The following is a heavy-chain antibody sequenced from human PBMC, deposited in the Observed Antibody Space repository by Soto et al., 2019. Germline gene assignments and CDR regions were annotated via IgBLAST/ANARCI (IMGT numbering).Heavy chain of an antibody. V-gene: IGHV1-3*01. CDR3: ARDRIEYSSSAHSFLYYYYGMDV. J-gene: IGHJ6*02. Sequence: ASVKVSCKASGYTFTSYAMHWVRQAPGQRLEWMGWINAGNGNTKYSQKFQGRVTITRDTSASTAYMELSSLRSEDTAVYYCARDRIEYSSSAHSFLYYYYGMDVWGQGTTVTVSS. CDR1: GYTFTSYA. CDR2: INAGNGNT. D-gene: IGHD6-6*01.